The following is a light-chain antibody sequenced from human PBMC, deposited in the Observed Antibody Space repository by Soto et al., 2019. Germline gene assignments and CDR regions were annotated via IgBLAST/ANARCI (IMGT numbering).Light chain of an antibody. CDR3: QQYNSYLWT. J-gene: IGKJ1*01. Sequence: DIQMTQSPSTLSASVGDRVTITCRASQSISSWLAWYQQQPGKAPKLLIYDASSLESGVPSRFSGSGSGTEFTLTISSLQPDDFSTYCCQQYNSYLWTFGQGTKVEI. V-gene: IGKV1-5*01. CDR2: DAS. CDR1: QSISSW.